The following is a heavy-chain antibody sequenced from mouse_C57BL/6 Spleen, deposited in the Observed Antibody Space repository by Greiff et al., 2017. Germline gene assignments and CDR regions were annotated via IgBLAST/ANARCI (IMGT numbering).Heavy chain of an antibody. V-gene: IGHV1-52*01. CDR2: IDPSDSET. J-gene: IGHJ2*01. CDR3: ARSNWDFTTEDYFDY. D-gene: IGHD1-1*01. Sequence: QVQLQQPGAELVRPGSSVKLSCKASGYTFTSYWMHWVKQRPIQGLEWIGNIDPSDSETHYNQKFKDKATLTVDKSSSTAYMQLSSLTSEDSAVYYCARSNWDFTTEDYFDYWGQGTTRTVSS. CDR1: GYTFTSYW.